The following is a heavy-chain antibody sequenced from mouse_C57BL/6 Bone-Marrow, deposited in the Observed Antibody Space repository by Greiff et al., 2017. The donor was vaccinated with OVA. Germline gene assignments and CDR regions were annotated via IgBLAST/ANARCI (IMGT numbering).Heavy chain of an antibody. CDR1: GFTFSSYA. CDR3: ARNWYWYFDV. D-gene: IGHD4-1*01. V-gene: IGHV5-4*03. J-gene: IGHJ1*03. Sequence: EVKVVESGGGLVKPGGSLKLSCAASGFTFSSYAMSWVRQTPEKRLEWVATISDGGSYTYYPDNVKGRFTISRDNAKNNLYLQMSHLKSEDTAMYYCARNWYWYFDVWGTGTTVTVSS. CDR2: ISDGGSYT.